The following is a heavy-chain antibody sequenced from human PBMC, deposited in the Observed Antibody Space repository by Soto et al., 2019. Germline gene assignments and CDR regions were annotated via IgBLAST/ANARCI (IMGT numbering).Heavy chain of an antibody. CDR3: ARATSPRITMARGVIGAFDI. J-gene: IGHJ3*02. CDR1: GFTFTSSA. V-gene: IGHV1-58*01. Sequence: SVKVSCKASGFTFTSSAVQWVRQARGQRLEWIGWIVVGSGNTNYAQKFQGRVTITADESTSTAYMELSSLRSEDTAVYYCARATSPRITMARGVIGAFDIWGQGTMVTVSS. D-gene: IGHD3-10*01. CDR2: IVVGSGNT.